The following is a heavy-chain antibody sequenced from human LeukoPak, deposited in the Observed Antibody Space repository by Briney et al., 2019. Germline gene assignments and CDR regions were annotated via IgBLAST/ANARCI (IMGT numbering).Heavy chain of an antibody. D-gene: IGHD6-13*01. V-gene: IGHV3-66*02. J-gene: IGHJ4*02. CDR3: ARGQFEAAAFDY. Sequence: AGGSLRLSCAASGFTVSSNYMSWVRQAPGKGLEWVLVIYSGGSTYYADSVKGRFTISRDNSKNTLYLQMNSLRAEDTAVYYCARGQFEAAAFDYWGQGTLVTVSS. CDR1: GFTVSSNY. CDR2: IYSGGST.